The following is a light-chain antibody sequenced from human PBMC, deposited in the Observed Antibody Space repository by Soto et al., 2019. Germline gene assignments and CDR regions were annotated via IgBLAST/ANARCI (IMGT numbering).Light chain of an antibody. J-gene: IGKJ3*01. CDR2: LAS. CDR3: MQALQFSPEFT. CDR1: QSLHQSNGYNY. Sequence: DIVMTQSPLSLPVTPGEPASISCRSSQSLHQSNGYNYLDWYLQRPGQSPQLLIYLASNRASGVPDRFSGCGSGSDFTLKISRVEAEDGGVYYCMQALQFSPEFTFGPGTRVDIK. V-gene: IGKV2-28*01.